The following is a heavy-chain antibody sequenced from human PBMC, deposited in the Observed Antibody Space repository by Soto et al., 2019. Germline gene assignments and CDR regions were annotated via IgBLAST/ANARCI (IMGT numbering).Heavy chain of an antibody. CDR3: AXYCGSPSCFISLSDH. D-gene: IGHD2-2*01. Sequence: GGFLSLSCAASGLTVKSYWMALARKAPGKGLEWVANINQDGSEKSYVDSVKGRFTISRDNAKNSLYLQMNSLRAEDTAMYYCAXYCGSPSCFISLSDHWGPGTLVTVSS. CDR2: INQDGSEK. J-gene: IGHJ4*02. CDR1: GLTVKSYW. V-gene: IGHV3-7*01.